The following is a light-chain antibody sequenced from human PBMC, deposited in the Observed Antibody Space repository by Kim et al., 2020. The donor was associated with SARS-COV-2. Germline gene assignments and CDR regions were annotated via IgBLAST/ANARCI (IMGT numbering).Light chain of an antibody. CDR3: QQRSNWRGT. CDR2: DAS. CDR1: QSVSSY. J-gene: IGKJ2*01. V-gene: IGKV3-11*01. Sequence: SLSPGERATLSCRASQSVSSYLAWYQQKPGQAPRLLFYDASNRATGIPARFSGSGSGTDFTLTISSLEPEDFAVYYCQQRSNWRGTFGQGTKLEI.